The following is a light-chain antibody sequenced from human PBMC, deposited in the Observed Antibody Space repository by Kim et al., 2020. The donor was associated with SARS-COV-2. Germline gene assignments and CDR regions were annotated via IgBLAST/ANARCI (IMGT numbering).Light chain of an antibody. Sequence: QSVLTQPASVSASPGQSITISCTGTSSDVGGYNYVSWYQQHPGKAPKLMIYDVSNRPSGVSSRFSGSKSGNTASLTISGLQAEDEADYYCSSYTTSSTRVFGTGTKVTVL. CDR1: SSDVGGYNY. CDR3: SSYTTSSTRV. V-gene: IGLV2-14*03. CDR2: DVS. J-gene: IGLJ1*01.